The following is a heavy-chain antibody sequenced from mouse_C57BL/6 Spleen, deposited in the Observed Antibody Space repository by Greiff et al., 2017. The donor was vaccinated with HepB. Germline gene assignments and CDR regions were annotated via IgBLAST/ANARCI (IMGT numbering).Heavy chain of an antibody. Sequence: ESGPGLVKPSQSLSLTCSVTGYSITSGYYWNWIRQFPGNKLEWMGYISYDGSNNYNPSLKNRISITRDTSKNQFFLKLNSVTTEDTATYYCARGERKLDYWGQGTTLTVSS. CDR3: ARGERKLDY. J-gene: IGHJ2*01. CDR1: GYSITSGYY. CDR2: ISYDGSN. V-gene: IGHV3-6*01.